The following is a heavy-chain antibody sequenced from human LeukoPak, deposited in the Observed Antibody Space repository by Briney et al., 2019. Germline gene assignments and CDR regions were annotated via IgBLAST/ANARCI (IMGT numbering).Heavy chain of an antibody. V-gene: IGHV3-21*01. CDR2: ISSSSSYI. Sequence: PGGSLRLSCAASGFTFSTYSMNWVRQAPGKGLEWVSSISSSSSYIYYADSVKGRFTISRDNAKNSLYLQMNSLRAEDTAVYYCARVALGELIGIGLDYWGQGTLVTVSS. D-gene: IGHD1-26*01. CDR3: ARVALGELIGIGLDY. CDR1: GFTFSTYS. J-gene: IGHJ4*02.